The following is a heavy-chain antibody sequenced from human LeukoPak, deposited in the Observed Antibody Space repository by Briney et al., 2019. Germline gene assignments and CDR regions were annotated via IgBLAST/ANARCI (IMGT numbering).Heavy chain of an antibody. Sequence: SETLSLTCAVYGGSFSGYYWSWIRQPPGKGLEWIGEINHSGSTNYNPSLKSRVTISVDTSKNQFSLKLSSVTAADTAVYYCARGRSGYSYGYGNWFDPWGQGTLVTVPS. V-gene: IGHV4-34*01. J-gene: IGHJ5*02. CDR1: GGSFSGYY. CDR3: ARGRSGYSYGYGNWFDP. D-gene: IGHD5-18*01. CDR2: INHSGST.